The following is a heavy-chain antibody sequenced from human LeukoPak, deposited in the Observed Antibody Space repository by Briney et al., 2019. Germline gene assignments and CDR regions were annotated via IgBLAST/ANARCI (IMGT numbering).Heavy chain of an antibody. J-gene: IGHJ5*02. D-gene: IGHD5-12*01. CDR1: RFTFSSDS. V-gene: IGHV3-21*01. CDR2: ISSSSSYI. CDR3: ARGGDIVARDFDP. Sequence: PGGSLRLSCAASRFTFSSDSMNWVRQAPGQGLEWVSSISSSSSYIYYADSVKGRFTISRDNAKNSLYLQMNSLRAEDTAVYYCARGGDIVARDFDPWGQGTLVTVSS.